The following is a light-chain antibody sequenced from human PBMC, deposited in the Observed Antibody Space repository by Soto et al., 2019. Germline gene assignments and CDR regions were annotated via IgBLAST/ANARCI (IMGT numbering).Light chain of an antibody. Sequence: IWMTQYQYLLSASPGDRVTISCGMSQGISSYLAWYQQKPGKAPKLLIYGASSLQSGVPSRFRGSESGTDFTLTISSLQPEDFATYYCQHTYITPLTFCGGSNVAIK. J-gene: IGKJ4*01. V-gene: IGKV1D-8*02. CDR2: GAS. CDR3: QHTYITPLT. CDR1: QGISSY.